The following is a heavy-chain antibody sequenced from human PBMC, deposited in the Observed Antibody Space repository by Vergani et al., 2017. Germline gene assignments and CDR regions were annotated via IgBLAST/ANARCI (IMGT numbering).Heavy chain of an antibody. V-gene: IGHV5-51*01. CDR3: ARRPAEGSGSYYTTKYYCDDYGMDI. D-gene: IGHD3-10*01. J-gene: IGHJ6*02. Sequence: EVQLVQSGAEVKKPGESLKISCKGSGYSFTSYWIGWVRQMPGKGLEWMGIIYPGDSDTRYSPSFQGQGTISADKSISTAYLQWSSRKASDTAMYFCARRPAEGSGSYYTTKYYCDDYGMDIWGQGTTVTVSS. CDR1: GYSFTSYW. CDR2: IYPGDSDT.